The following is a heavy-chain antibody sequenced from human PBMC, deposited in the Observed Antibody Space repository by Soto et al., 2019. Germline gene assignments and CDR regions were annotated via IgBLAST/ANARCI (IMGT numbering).Heavy chain of an antibody. CDR3: ARADGTYYDILTGNYYYYYGMDV. V-gene: IGHV4-39*01. CDR2: IYYSGST. CDR1: GGSISSSSYY. Sequence: SETLSLTCTVSGGSISSSSYYWGWIRQPPGKGLEWIGSIYYSGSTYYNPSLKSRVTISVDTSKNQFSLKLSSVTAADTAVYYCARADGTYYDILTGNYYYYYGMDVWGQGTTVTVSS. D-gene: IGHD3-9*01. J-gene: IGHJ6*02.